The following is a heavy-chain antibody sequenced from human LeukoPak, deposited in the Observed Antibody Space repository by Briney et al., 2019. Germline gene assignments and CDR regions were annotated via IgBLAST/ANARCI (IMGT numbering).Heavy chain of an antibody. Sequence: GGSLRLSCTASGFAFDEHGMSWVRQVPGKGLEWVSGINWSGGRPGYADPLRGRFTSSRDNAKTSLYLQMDSLRAEDTALYYCARAPITSPFYFDYWGQGTLVTVSS. CDR3: ARAPITSPFYFDY. D-gene: IGHD2-2*01. CDR2: INWSGGRP. V-gene: IGHV3-20*04. J-gene: IGHJ4*02. CDR1: GFAFDEHG.